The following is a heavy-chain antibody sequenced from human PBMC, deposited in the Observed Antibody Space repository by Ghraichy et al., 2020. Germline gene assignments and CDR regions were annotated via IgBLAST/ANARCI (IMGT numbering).Heavy chain of an antibody. CDR2: ISWNSGSL. Sequence: GGSLRLSCAASGFSFDDYAMHWVRQAPGKGLEWVSGISWNSGSLGHAGSVKGRFTISRDNAKNSLYLLMNSLRAEDTALYYCAKDMGPIVGATDFWGQGTRVTVSS. V-gene: IGHV3-9*01. CDR3: AKDMGPIVGATDF. J-gene: IGHJ4*02. CDR1: GFSFDDYA. D-gene: IGHD1-26*01.